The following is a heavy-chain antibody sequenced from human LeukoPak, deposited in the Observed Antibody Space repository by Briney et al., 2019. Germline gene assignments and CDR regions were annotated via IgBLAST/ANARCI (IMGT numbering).Heavy chain of an antibody. CDR2: ISVSGDST. CDR3: ARGYSTSCYTWFDP. D-gene: IGHD2-2*01. CDR1: GFTFNNYV. J-gene: IGHJ5*02. V-gene: IGHV3-23*01. Sequence: GGSLRLSCAASGFTFNNYVMNWVRQAPGKGLEWVSCISVSGDSTFYADSVKGRFTISRDDSQNTPYLQLNSLRGEDTAIYYCARGYSTSCYTWFDPWGQGTLVTVSS.